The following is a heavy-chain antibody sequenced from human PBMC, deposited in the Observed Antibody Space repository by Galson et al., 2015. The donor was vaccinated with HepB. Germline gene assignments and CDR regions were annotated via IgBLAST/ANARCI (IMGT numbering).Heavy chain of an antibody. CDR1: GFTFSDYY. J-gene: IGHJ4*02. CDR3: ARSPAHSSWYDY. Sequence: SLRLSCAASGFTFSDYYMSWIRQAPGKGLEWVSYISSSSSYTNYADSVKGRFTISRDNAKNSLYLQMNSLRAEDTAVYYCARSPAHSSWYDYWGQGTLVTVSS. D-gene: IGHD6-13*01. CDR2: ISSSSSYT. V-gene: IGHV3-11*03.